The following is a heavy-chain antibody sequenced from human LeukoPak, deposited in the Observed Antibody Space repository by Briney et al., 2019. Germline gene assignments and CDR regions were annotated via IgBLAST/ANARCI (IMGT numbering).Heavy chain of an antibody. V-gene: IGHV3-53*01. J-gene: IGHJ4*02. CDR2: IYSGGST. CDR3: ARHILYYDSSGFDY. D-gene: IGHD3-22*01. CDR1: GFTVSRNY. Sequence: GGSLRLSCAASGFTVSRNYMSWVRQAPGKGLEWVSVIYSGGSTYYADSVKGRFTISRDNSKNTLYLQMKSLRAEDTAVYYCARHILYYDSSGFDYWGQGTLVTVSS.